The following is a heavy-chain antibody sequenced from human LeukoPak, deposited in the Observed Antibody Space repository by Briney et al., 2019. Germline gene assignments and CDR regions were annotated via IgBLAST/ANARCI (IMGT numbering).Heavy chain of an antibody. CDR2: IYSGGST. J-gene: IGHJ4*02. Sequence: GGSLRLSCAASGFTVGSNYMSWVRQAPGKGLEWVSVIYSGGSTYYADSVKGRFTISRDNSKNTLYLQMNSLRAEDTAVYYCARDRYNWNGCFDYWGQGTLVTVSS. V-gene: IGHV3-66*02. CDR1: GFTVGSNY. CDR3: ARDRYNWNGCFDY. D-gene: IGHD1-20*01.